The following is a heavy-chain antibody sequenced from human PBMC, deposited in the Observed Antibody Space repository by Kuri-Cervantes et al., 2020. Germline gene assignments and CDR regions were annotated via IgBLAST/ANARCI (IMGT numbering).Heavy chain of an antibody. J-gene: IGHJ4*02. V-gene: IGHV1-8*01. Sequence: ASVKVSCKASGYTFTSYDINWVRQATGQGLERMGWMNPNSGNTGYAQKFQGRVTMTRNTSISTAYMELSSLRSDDTAVYYCAREVRVGGKYFDYWGQGALVTVSS. D-gene: IGHD3-16*01. CDR1: GYTFTSYD. CDR2: MNPNSGNT. CDR3: AREVRVGGKYFDY.